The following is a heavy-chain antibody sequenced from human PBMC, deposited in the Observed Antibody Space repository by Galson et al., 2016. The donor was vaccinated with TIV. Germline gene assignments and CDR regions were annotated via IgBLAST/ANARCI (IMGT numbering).Heavy chain of an antibody. J-gene: IGHJ4*02. Sequence: LRLSCAASGFTFSSSWMHWVRQAPGQGLEWVANIKQDGSEIYYVDSVKGRFTISRDNAKNLVFLQMNTLRAEDTAVYYCARAIGKGDGFWGQGTLVTVSP. CDR3: ARAIGKGDGF. CDR1: GFTFSSSW. CDR2: IKQDGSEI. V-gene: IGHV3-7*03. D-gene: IGHD2-21*01.